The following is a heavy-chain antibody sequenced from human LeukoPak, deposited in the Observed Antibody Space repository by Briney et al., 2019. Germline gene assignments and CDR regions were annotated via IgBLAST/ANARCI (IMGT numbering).Heavy chain of an antibody. V-gene: IGHV3-21*01. CDR2: ISSSSSYI. D-gene: IGHD1-7*01. J-gene: IGHJ5*02. CDR1: GFTFSSYS. CDR3: ASRVTGTTSDVIWFDP. Sequence: KSGGSLRLSCAASGFTFSSYSMNWVRQAPGKGLEWVSSISSSSSYIYCADSVKGRFTISRDNAKNSLYLQMNSLRAEDTAVYYCASRVTGTTSDVIWFDPWGQGTLVTVSS.